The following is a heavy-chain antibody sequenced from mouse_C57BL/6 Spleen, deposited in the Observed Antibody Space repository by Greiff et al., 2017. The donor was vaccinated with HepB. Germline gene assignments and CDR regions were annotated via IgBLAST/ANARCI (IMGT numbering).Heavy chain of an antibody. CDR1: GFNIKDYY. Sequence: EVMLVESGAELVKPGASVKLSCTASGFNIKDYYMHWVKQRTEQGLEWIGRIDPEDGETKYAPKFQGKATITADTSSNTAYLQLSSLTSEDTAVYYCARRYGSSPYAMDYWGQGTSVTVSS. D-gene: IGHD1-1*01. CDR2: IDPEDGET. J-gene: IGHJ4*01. CDR3: ARRYGSSPYAMDY. V-gene: IGHV14-2*01.